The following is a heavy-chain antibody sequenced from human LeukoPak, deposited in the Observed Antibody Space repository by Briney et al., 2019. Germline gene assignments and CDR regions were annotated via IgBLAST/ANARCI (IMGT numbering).Heavy chain of an antibody. CDR2: ISSSGSTI. D-gene: IGHD2-2*02. J-gene: IGHJ4*02. V-gene: IGHV3-48*04. Sequence: GALRLSCAASGFTFSSYSMNWVRQAPGKGLEWVSYISSSGSTIYYADSVKGRFTISRDNAKNLLYLQMNSLRAEDTAVYYCTRYCSSTSCYTSPGENFDYWGQGTLVTVSS. CDR1: GFTFSSYS. CDR3: TRYCSSTSCYTSPGENFDY.